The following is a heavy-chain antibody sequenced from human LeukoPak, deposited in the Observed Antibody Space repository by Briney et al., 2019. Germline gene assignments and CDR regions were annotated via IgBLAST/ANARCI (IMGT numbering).Heavy chain of an antibody. J-gene: IGHJ4*02. CDR3: ARAGPSSSWHQFDY. Sequence: GGSLRLSCAASGFTVSSNYMSWVRQAPGKGLGWVSVIYSGGSTYYADSVKGRFTISRDNSKNTLYLQMNSLRAEDTAVYYCARAGPSSSWHQFDYWGQGTLVTVSS. CDR2: IYSGGST. D-gene: IGHD6-13*01. V-gene: IGHV3-66*01. CDR1: GFTVSSNY.